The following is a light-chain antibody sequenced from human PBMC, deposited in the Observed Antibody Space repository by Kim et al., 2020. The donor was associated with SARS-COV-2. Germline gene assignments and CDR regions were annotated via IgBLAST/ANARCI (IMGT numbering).Light chain of an antibody. Sequence: GQSITISCTGTSSDVGGYKYVSWYQQHPGKAPKLIIYDVTDRPSGVSDRFSGSKSGNTASLTISGLQAEDEANYYCSSYTSSKTRVFGGGTQLTVL. CDR3: SSYTSSKTRV. CDR2: DVT. CDR1: SSDVGGYKY. J-gene: IGLJ2*01. V-gene: IGLV2-14*03.